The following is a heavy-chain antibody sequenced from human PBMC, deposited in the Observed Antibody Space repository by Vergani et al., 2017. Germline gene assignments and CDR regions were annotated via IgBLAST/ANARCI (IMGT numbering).Heavy chain of an antibody. D-gene: IGHD3-10*01. CDR3: ARLADYYGSGRI. CDR1: GYSISSGYY. Sequence: QVQLQESGPGLVKPSETLSLTCAVSGYSISSGYYWGWIRQPPGKGLEWIGSIYHSGSTYYNPSLKSRVTISVDTSKNQFSLKLSSVTAADTAVYYCARLADYYGSGRIWGQGTMVTVSS. J-gene: IGHJ3*02. CDR2: IYHSGST. V-gene: IGHV4-38-2*01.